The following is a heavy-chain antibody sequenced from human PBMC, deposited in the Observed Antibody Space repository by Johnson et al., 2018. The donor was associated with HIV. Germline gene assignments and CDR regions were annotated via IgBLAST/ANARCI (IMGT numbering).Heavy chain of an antibody. CDR3: ARAEIYEGRVGDFAFDM. CDR1: GFTFDDYA. V-gene: IGHV3-43D*03. CDR2: IRWDGAIT. Sequence: VQLVESGGVVVQPGGSLRLSCAASGFTFDDYAMHWVRQAPGNGLEWVSLIRWDGAITHYADSEKGRFTISRDNSRNSLYLQMKSLRPEDTALYYCARAEIYEGRVGDFAFDMWGQGTMVTVAS. D-gene: IGHD3-10*01. J-gene: IGHJ3*02.